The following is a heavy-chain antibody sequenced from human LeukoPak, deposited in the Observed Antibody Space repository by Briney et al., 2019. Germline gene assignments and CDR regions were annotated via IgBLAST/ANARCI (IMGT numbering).Heavy chain of an antibody. D-gene: IGHD3-9*01. CDR1: GFTFSSYS. Sequence: QTGGSLRLSCAASGFTFSSYSMNWVRQAPGKGLEWVSYISSSSSTIYYADSVKGRFTISRDNAKNSLYLQMNSLRAEDTAVYYCARDRYYDILTGPSAFDIWGQGTMVTVSS. J-gene: IGHJ3*02. CDR2: ISSSSSTI. CDR3: ARDRYYDILTGPSAFDI. V-gene: IGHV3-48*04.